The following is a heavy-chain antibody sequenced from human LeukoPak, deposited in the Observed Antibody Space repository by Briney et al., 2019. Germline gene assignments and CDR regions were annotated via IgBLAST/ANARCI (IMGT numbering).Heavy chain of an antibody. J-gene: IGHJ3*02. Sequence: SETLSLTCTVSGGSINSYYWSWIRQPPGKGLEWIGYIYYSGSTNYNPSLKSRVTISLDTSKNQFSLKLTSVTAADTAVYYCARRNDFGIWGQGTMVTVSS. CDR2: IYYSGST. CDR1: GGSINSYY. CDR3: ARRNDFGI. V-gene: IGHV4-59*08.